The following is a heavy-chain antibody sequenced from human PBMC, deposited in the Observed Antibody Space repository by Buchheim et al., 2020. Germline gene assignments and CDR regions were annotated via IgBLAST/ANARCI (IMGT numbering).Heavy chain of an antibody. CDR2: MNPNSGNT. V-gene: IGHV1-8*01. CDR3: ARGGYCSGGSCPERYYYGMDV. J-gene: IGHJ6*02. CDR1: GYTFTSYD. Sequence: QVQLVQSGAEVKKPGASVKVSCKASGYTFTSYDINWVRQATGQGLEWMGWMNPNSGNTGYAQKFQGRVTMTRNTSISTAYMELSSLRSEDTAVYYCARGGYCSGGSCPERYYYGMDVWGQGTT. D-gene: IGHD2-15*01.